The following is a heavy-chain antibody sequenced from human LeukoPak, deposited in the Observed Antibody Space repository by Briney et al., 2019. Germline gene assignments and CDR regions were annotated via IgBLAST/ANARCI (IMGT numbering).Heavy chain of an antibody. D-gene: IGHD5-24*01. CDR3: ARDRYGDGFAHLDY. CDR1: GYTFTGYY. V-gene: IGHV1-2*02. J-gene: IGHJ4*02. Sequence: EASVKVSCKASGYTFTGYYMHWVRQAPGQGLEWMGWITPSGGTNYPQKFQGRVAITWDTSITAAYMDLSRLTSDDTAVYYCARDRYGDGFAHLDYWGQGALVTVSS. CDR2: ITPSGGT.